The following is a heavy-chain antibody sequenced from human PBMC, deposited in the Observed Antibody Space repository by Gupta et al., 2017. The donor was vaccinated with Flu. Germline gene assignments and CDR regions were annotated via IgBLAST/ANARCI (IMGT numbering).Heavy chain of an antibody. CDR2: ISYDGSNK. V-gene: IGHV3-30*18. J-gene: IGHJ4*02. D-gene: IGHD6-13*01. CDR3: AKDLGRSSSWSDY. CDR1: GFTFSSYG. Sequence: QVQLVESGGGVVQPGRSLRLSCAASGFTFSSYGMHWVRQAPGKGLELVAVISYDGSNKYYADSVKGRFTISRDNSKNTLYLQMNSLRAEDTAVYYCAKDLGRSSSWSDYWGQGTLVTVSS.